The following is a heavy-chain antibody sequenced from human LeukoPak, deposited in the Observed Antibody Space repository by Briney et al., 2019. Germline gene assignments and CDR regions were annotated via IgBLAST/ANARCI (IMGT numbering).Heavy chain of an antibody. Sequence: SETLSLTCTVSGGSISSYYWSWIRQPAGKGLEWIGRIYTSGSTNYNPSLKSRVTISVDTSKNQFSLKLSSVTAADTAVYYCARGRNYYDSSAPSPFDYWGQGTLVTVSS. CDR3: ARGRNYYDSSAPSPFDY. J-gene: IGHJ4*02. D-gene: IGHD3-22*01. V-gene: IGHV4-4*07. CDR2: IYTSGST. CDR1: GGSISSYY.